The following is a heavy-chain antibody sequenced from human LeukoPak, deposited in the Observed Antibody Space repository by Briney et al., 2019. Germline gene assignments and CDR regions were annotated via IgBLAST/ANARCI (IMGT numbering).Heavy chain of an antibody. CDR1: GFTFSSYW. Sequence: GGSLRLSCAASGFTFSSYWMSWVRQTPGKGLEWVASIKQDGTEKYYVDSVRGRITISRDNAKNSLYPQMNSLRAEDTAVYYCARSPSGVLRYFDWPFDYWGQGTLVTVSS. CDR2: IKQDGTEK. J-gene: IGHJ4*02. V-gene: IGHV3-7*01. CDR3: ARSPSGVLRYFDWPFDY. D-gene: IGHD3-9*01.